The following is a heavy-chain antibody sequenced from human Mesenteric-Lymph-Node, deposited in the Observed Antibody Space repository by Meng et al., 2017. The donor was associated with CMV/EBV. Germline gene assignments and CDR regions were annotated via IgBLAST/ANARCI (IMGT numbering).Heavy chain of an antibody. Sequence: ASVKVSCKASGYNFDIFGINWVRQAPGQGLEWMGWISPYNGNTNYAQKFQGRVTMTKDTSTTTAYMELSSLKSDDTAVYYCAREISSSSNFDYWGQGTLVTVSS. V-gene: IGHV1-18*01. J-gene: IGHJ4*02. CDR2: ISPYNGNT. CDR3: AREISSSSNFDY. D-gene: IGHD6-13*01. CDR1: GYNFDIFG.